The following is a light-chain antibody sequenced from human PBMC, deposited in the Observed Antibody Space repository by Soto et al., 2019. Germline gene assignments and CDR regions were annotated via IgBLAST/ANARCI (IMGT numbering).Light chain of an antibody. V-gene: IGKV1-9*01. CDR2: GAS. CDR1: QAISSY. J-gene: IGKJ5*01. Sequence: DIQLTQSPSFLSASVGDSVTITCXASQAISSYLAWYQQKPGKPPKLLIYGASTLQSDVPSRFSGSGSGTEFTLTVSSPQAEDSATYYCQQLNSYPITSGQGARLEIK. CDR3: QQLNSYPIT.